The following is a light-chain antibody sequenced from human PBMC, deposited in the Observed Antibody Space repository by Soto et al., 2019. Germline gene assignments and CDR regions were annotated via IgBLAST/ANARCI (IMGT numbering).Light chain of an antibody. CDR3: QQYDKWPPSNT. CDR2: DAY. V-gene: IGKV3-11*01. Sequence: EIVLTQSPATLSLSPGERATLSCRASQSVSSNLAWYQQKPGQAPRLLIFDAYNRATGIPGRFSGSGSGTDFTLTISSLEPEDFAVYYCQQYDKWPPSNTFGQGTKLEIK. J-gene: IGKJ2*01. CDR1: QSVSSN.